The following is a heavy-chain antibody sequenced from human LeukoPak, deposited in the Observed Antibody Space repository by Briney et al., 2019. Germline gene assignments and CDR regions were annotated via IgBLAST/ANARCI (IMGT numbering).Heavy chain of an antibody. Sequence: ASVKVSCKASGYTFTSYGISWVRRAPGQGLEWMGWISAYNGNTNYAQKLQGRVTMTTDTSTSTAYMELRSLRSDDTAVYYCARDFDIAAAGPAIDYWGQGTLVTVSS. V-gene: IGHV1-18*01. CDR1: GYTFTSYG. D-gene: IGHD6-13*01. CDR3: ARDFDIAAAGPAIDY. CDR2: ISAYNGNT. J-gene: IGHJ4*02.